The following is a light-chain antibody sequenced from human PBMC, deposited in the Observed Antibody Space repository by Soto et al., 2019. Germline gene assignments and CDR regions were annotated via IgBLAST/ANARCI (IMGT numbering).Light chain of an antibody. J-gene: IGKJ3*01. V-gene: IGKV3-15*01. CDR2: AAS. CDR1: QSVSGN. Sequence: EIVMTQSPATLSVTAGESATLSCRASQSVSGNLAWYQQKPGQAPRLLIYAASTRATGIPARFSGSGSGTEFTLTISSLQSEDFAVYYCQQYNNWPPITFGPGTKVDIK. CDR3: QQYNNWPPIT.